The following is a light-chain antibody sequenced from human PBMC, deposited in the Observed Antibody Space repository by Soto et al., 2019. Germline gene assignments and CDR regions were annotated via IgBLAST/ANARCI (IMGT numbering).Light chain of an antibody. CDR3: CSYAGSNTLV. Sequence: QSALTQPRSVSGSPGQSVTISCTGTNSDVGGYNYVSWYQQHPDKAPKVMIYDVSKRPSGVPDRFSGSKSGNTASLTISGRQAEDEADYYCCSYAGSNTLVFGGGTKVTVL. CDR1: NSDVGGYNY. V-gene: IGLV2-11*01. CDR2: DVS. J-gene: IGLJ2*01.